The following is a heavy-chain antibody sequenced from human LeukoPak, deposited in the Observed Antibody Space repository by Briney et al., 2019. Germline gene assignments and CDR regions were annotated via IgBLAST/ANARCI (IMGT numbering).Heavy chain of an antibody. CDR1: GAPITSDIFY. CDR3: GKVGGNTNS. Sequence: SETLSLTCTVSGAPITSDIFYWNWIRQSPGKGLEWIGAIHNSRGTSYNPSLESRLTISVDPSENEFFLKMTSVTDADTATYYCGKVGGNTNSWGQGTLVTVSS. J-gene: IGHJ4*02. D-gene: IGHD4-23*01. V-gene: IGHV4-30-4*01. CDR2: IHNSRGT.